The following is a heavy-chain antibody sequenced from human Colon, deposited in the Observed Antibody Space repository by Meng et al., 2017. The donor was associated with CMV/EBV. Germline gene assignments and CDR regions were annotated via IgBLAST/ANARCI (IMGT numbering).Heavy chain of an antibody. CDR3: ARGLVHASNNSHDY. J-gene: IGHJ4*02. V-gene: IGHV4-59*11. Sequence: SETLSLTCTVSGDSMRSHYWSWIRQPPGKGLEWMGYVYYSGSATYSPSLRSRVSISLDMSKNHFSLKLRSVTAADTAMYFCARGLVHASNNSHDYWGQGTLVTVSS. D-gene: IGHD6-6*01. CDR2: VYYSGSA. CDR1: GDSMRSHY.